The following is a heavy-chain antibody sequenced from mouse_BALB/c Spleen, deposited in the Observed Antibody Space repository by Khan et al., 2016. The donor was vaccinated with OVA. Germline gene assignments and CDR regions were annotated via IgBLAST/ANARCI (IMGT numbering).Heavy chain of an antibody. CDR1: GFSLTNYS. CDR3: ARRGYDYGRGALFAY. CDR2: IWSAGST. V-gene: IGHV2-2*02. D-gene: IGHD2-4*01. Sequence: QVQLKESGPGLVQPSQSLSITCTVSGFSLTNYSVHWVRQSPGKGLEWLGVIWSAGSTDYNAAFISRLTIRKDNSRSQVFFKMNSLQPNDTAIYYCARRGYDYGRGALFAYWGQGTLVPVSA. J-gene: IGHJ3*01.